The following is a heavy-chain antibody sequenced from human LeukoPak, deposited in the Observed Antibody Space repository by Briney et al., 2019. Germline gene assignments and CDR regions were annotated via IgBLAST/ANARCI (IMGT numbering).Heavy chain of an antibody. CDR2: ISYDGSNK. CDR3: ARAGGSSWPNWYFDL. V-gene: IGHV3-30-3*01. D-gene: IGHD6-13*01. Sequence: GRSLRLSCAASGFTFSSYAMHWVRQAPGKGLEWVAVISYDGSNKYYADSVKGRFTISRDNSKNTLYLQMNSLRAEDTAVYYCARAGGSSWPNWYFDLWGRGTLVTVSS. J-gene: IGHJ2*01. CDR1: GFTFSSYA.